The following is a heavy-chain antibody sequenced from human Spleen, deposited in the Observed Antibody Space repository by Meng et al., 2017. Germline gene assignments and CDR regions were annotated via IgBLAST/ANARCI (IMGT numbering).Heavy chain of an antibody. CDR3: ARSGGSYPTYNWFDP. CDR1: VCSISYYY. Sequence: QVQLQELGPGLGKPSATLSLSCAVSVCSISYYYWNWIGQSPGKGLEWIGSIYYSGSTNYNPYLKSRVSISVDTSKNQFSLKLSSVIAADTAVYYCARSGGSYPTYNWFDPWGQGTLVTVSS. J-gene: IGHJ5*02. D-gene: IGHD1-26*01. CDR2: IYYSGST. V-gene: IGHV4-59*01.